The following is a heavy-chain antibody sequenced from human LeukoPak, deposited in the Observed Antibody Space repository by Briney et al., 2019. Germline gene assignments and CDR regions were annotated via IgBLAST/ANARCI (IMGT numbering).Heavy chain of an antibody. CDR3: AGPPTWYSSSSRDGGHPFDY. Sequence: SVKVSCKASGGTFSSYAISWVRLAPGQGLEWMGGIIPIFGTANYAQKFQGRVTITADESTSTAYMELSSLRSEDTAVYYCAGPPTWYSSSSRDGGHPFDYWGQGTLVTVSS. CDR2: IIPIFGTA. CDR1: GGTFSSYA. J-gene: IGHJ4*02. V-gene: IGHV1-69*13. D-gene: IGHD6-6*01.